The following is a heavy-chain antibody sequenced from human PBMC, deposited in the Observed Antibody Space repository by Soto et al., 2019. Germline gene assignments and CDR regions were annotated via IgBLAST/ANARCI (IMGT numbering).Heavy chain of an antibody. CDR1: GFTFSSYS. V-gene: IGHV3-21*01. J-gene: IGHJ6*02. Sequence: GGSLRLSCAASGFTFSSYSMNWVRQAPGKGLEWVSSISSSSSYIYYADSVKGRFTISRDNAKNSLYLQMNSLRAEDTAVYYCARIIEYSSSQYYYYGMDGWAQGSTVTFSS. CDR3: ARIIEYSSSQYYYYGMDG. D-gene: IGHD6-6*01. CDR2: ISSSSSYI.